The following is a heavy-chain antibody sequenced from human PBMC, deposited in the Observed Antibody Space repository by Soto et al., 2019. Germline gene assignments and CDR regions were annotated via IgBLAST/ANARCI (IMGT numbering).Heavy chain of an antibody. CDR1: GGSISSYY. CDR2: IYDSGST. CDR3: ARGGVLAGTFDY. V-gene: IGHV4-59*01. J-gene: IGHJ4*02. D-gene: IGHD1-7*01. Sequence: PSETLSLTCSVSGGSISSYYWSWTRQPPGKGLEWIGYIYDSGSTNYNPSLKSRVTISVDTSKNQFSLKLSSVTAADTAVYYCARGGVLAGTFDYWGQGTLVTVSS.